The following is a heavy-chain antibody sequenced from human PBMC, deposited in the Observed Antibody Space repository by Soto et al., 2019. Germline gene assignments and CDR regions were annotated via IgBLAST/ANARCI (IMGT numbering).Heavy chain of an antibody. V-gene: IGHV4-31*03. Sequence: QVQLQESGPGLVKPSQTLSLTCTVSGGSISSGGYYWSWIRQHPGKGLEWIGYIYYSGSTYYNPSLMSRVTIAIDTSKNQLSLKLSSVTAADTAVYYCARGVTMVRGVIHTPYFDYWGQGTLVTVSS. D-gene: IGHD3-10*01. CDR2: IYYSGST. CDR1: GGSISSGGYY. CDR3: ARGVTMVRGVIHTPYFDY. J-gene: IGHJ4*02.